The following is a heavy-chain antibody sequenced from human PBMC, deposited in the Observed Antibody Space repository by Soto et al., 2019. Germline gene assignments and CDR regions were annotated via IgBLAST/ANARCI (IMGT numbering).Heavy chain of an antibody. Sequence: SLRLSCAASGFTFNNYAMTWVRQAPGKGLEWVSAISGGGDTTSYADSVKGRFTVSRDGSKNTLYLQMNSLRAEDTAVYYCAKEVLRYFDWPDYWGQGTLVTVSS. J-gene: IGHJ4*02. D-gene: IGHD3-9*01. V-gene: IGHV3-23*01. CDR1: GFTFNNYA. CDR2: ISGGGDTT. CDR3: AKEVLRYFDWPDY.